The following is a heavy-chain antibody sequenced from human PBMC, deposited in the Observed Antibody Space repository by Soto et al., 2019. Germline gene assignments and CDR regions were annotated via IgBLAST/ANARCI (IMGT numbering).Heavy chain of an antibody. CDR1: GYTVTGYY. D-gene: IGHD6-13*01. CDR2: INPNSGVT. J-gene: IGHJ6*02. V-gene: IGHV1-2*04. Sequence: ASVKVSFKASGYTVTGYYMHWVRQAPGQGLEWMGWINPNSGVTNYAQKFQGWVTITMDTSISTAYMELSRLETDDTAVYYCARARRVRIAAEYYYGLDVWGQGTTVTV. CDR3: ARARRVRIAAEYYYGLDV.